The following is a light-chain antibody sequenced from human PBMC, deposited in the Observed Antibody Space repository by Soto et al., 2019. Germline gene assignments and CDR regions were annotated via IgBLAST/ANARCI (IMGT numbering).Light chain of an antibody. Sequence: EIVITQSPATLSVSPGEGATLSCRASQSVSSNLAWYQQKPGQAPRLLIYGASTRATGIPARFSGSGSGTEFTLTISSLXSEDFAVYYCQQYNNWPPFTFGPGTKVDIK. V-gene: IGKV3-15*01. J-gene: IGKJ3*01. CDR3: QQYNNWPPFT. CDR1: QSVSSN. CDR2: GAS.